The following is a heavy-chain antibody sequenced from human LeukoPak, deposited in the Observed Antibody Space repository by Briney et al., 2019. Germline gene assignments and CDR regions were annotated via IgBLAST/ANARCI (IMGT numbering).Heavy chain of an antibody. CDR2: MNPNSGNT. Sequence: GASVKVSCKASGYTFTSYDINWVRQATGQGLERMGWMNPNSGNTGYAQKFQGRVTMTRNTSISTAYMELSSLRSDDTAVYYCARHYYDSSGYYLGYFDYWGQGTLVTVSS. V-gene: IGHV1-8*01. J-gene: IGHJ4*02. D-gene: IGHD3-22*01. CDR3: ARHYYDSSGYYLGYFDY. CDR1: GYTFTSYD.